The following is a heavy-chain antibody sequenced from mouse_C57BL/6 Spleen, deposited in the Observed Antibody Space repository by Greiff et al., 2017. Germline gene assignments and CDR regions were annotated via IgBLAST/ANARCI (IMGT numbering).Heavy chain of an antibody. D-gene: IGHD2-4*01. CDR1: GFTFSSYA. CDR2: ISDGGSYT. J-gene: IGHJ3*01. CDR3: ARDGDYDYDGAWFAY. Sequence: EVKLVESGGGLVKPGGSLKLSCAASGFTFSSYAMSWVRQTPEKRLEWVATISDGGSYTYYPDNVKGRFTISRDNAKNNLYLQMSHLKSEDTAMYYCARDGDYDYDGAWFAYWGQGTLVTVSA. V-gene: IGHV5-4*01.